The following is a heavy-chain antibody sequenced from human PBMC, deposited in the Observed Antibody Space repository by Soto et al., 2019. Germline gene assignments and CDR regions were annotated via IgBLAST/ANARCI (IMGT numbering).Heavy chain of an antibody. CDR3: ARESEDLTSNFDY. J-gene: IGHJ4*02. CDR1: GFPFSSYA. V-gene: IGHV3-23*01. CDR2: ISGGGGDR. Sequence: GGSLRLSCVASGFPFSSYAMSWVRQTPEKGLEWVSAISGGGGDRYYADSVKGRFTSSRDNAKNSLYLEMNSLRAEDTAGYYCARESEDLTSNFDYWGQGTLVTISS.